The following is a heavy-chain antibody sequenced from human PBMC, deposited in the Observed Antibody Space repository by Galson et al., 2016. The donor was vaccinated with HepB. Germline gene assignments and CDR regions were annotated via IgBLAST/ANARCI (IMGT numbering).Heavy chain of an antibody. J-gene: IGHJ3*02. Sequence: SETLSLTCSVSGGSISSNNWWNWVRQSPEKGPEWIGGIFHTGTTNDNPSFKSRVIMSVDKSKNDFSLKLTSVTAADTAVYYCARGGAFIGQTRTGFDIWGQGTMVTVSS. V-gene: IGHV4-4*02. CDR2: IFHTGTT. CDR3: ARGGAFIGQTRTGFDI. D-gene: IGHD1-26*01. CDR1: GGSISSNNW.